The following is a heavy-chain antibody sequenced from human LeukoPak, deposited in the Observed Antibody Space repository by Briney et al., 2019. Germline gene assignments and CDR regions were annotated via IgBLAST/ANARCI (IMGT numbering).Heavy chain of an antibody. Sequence: PGGSLRLSCAASGFTFSTYSMNWVRQAPGKGLEWVSYISSSGTNIYYADSVKGRFTISRDNGKNSVDLQMSSLRAEDTAVYYCTRGVHTVVVTAPFDQWGQGTLVTVSS. V-gene: IGHV3-48*04. CDR1: GFTFSTYS. CDR2: ISSSGTNI. D-gene: IGHD2-21*02. J-gene: IGHJ4*02. CDR3: TRGVHTVVVTAPFDQ.